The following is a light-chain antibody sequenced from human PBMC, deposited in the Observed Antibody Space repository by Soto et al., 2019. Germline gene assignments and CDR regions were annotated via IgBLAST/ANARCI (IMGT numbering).Light chain of an antibody. V-gene: IGLV2-14*01. Sequence: QSVLTQPASVSGSPGQSITISCTGTSSDVGGYNYVSWYQQHPGKAPKLIIYDVSNRPSGVSNRSSGSKSGNTASLTISGLQAEDEADYYCSSYTSSSTSVVFGGGTKLTVL. CDR1: SSDVGGYNY. CDR3: SSYTSSSTSVV. CDR2: DVS. J-gene: IGLJ2*01.